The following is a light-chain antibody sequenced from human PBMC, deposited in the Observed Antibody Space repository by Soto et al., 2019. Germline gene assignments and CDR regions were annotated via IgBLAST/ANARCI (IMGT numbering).Light chain of an antibody. Sequence: IVLTQSPATLSVSPGERATLSCRASQSVSSSLAWYQQKPGQVPRLLIYGASTRVTGIPARFSGSGSGTDFTLTISSLQSEDFAVYYCQKYKNWPLLTFGGGTKVEIK. J-gene: IGKJ4*01. CDR3: QKYKNWPLLT. CDR1: QSVSSS. V-gene: IGKV3-15*01. CDR2: GAS.